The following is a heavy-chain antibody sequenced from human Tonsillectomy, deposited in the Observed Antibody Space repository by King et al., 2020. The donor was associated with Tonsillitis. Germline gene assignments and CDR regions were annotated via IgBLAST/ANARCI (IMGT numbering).Heavy chain of an antibody. CDR3: AKVRHYCSSTSCSSDV. V-gene: IGHV3-30*02. Sequence: HVQLVESGGGVVQPGGSLRLSCAASGFTLSSYGMHWVRQAPGKGLEWVAFIPYDGNNKYYADSVKGRFTISRDNSKNTLYLQMNSLRAEDTAVYYCAKVRHYCSSTSCSSDVWGQGTSVTVSS. CDR2: IPYDGNNK. D-gene: IGHD2-2*01. J-gene: IGHJ6*02. CDR1: GFTLSSYG.